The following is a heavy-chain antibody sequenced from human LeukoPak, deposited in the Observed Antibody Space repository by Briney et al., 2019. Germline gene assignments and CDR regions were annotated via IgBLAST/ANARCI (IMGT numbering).Heavy chain of an antibody. J-gene: IGHJ3*02. CDR2: ISGSGRTT. Sequence: PGGSLRLSCAASGFIFGTCAMNWVRQAPGKGLERVSAISGSGRTTYYADSVKGRFTISRDNSHNTLYLQMNSLSAAAPALYSRPEDRSSSSWFDGSDIWGQGTMVTVSS. CDR3: PEDRSSSSWFDGSDI. V-gene: IGHV3-23*01. CDR1: GFIFGTCA. D-gene: IGHD6-13*01.